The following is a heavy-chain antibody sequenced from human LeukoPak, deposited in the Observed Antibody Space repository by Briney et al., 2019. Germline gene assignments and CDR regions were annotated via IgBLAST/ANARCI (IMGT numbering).Heavy chain of an antibody. CDR3: ARDRGYCSSISCYYAFDI. Sequence: PGGSLRLSCAASGFSFSSYGMHWVRQAPGKGLEWVAFIWYDGSNKYYADSVKGRFTISRDNSKNTLYLQMNSLRAEDTAVYYCARDRGYCSSISCYYAFDIWGQGTMVTVSS. V-gene: IGHV3-33*01. CDR2: IWYDGSNK. CDR1: GFSFSSYG. J-gene: IGHJ3*02. D-gene: IGHD2-2*01.